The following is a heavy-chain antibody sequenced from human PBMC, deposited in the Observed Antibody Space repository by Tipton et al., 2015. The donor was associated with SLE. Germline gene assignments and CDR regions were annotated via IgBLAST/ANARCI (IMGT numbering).Heavy chain of an antibody. CDR2: VNGDGSIT. D-gene: IGHD3-3*01. V-gene: IGHV3-74*01. CDR1: GFTFSSYS. Sequence: GSLRLSCAASGFTFSSYSMHWVRQAPGKGLVWVSHVNGDGSITNYADSVKGRFTISRDNSKNTLHLQMNSLRLEDTALYYCARDPMAIFGVATYYYMDVWGKGTTVTVSS. J-gene: IGHJ6*03. CDR3: ARDPMAIFGVATYYYMDV.